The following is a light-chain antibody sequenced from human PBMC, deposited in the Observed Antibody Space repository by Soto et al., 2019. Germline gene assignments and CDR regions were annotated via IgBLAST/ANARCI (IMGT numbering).Light chain of an antibody. CDR2: GAS. J-gene: IGKJ4*01. Sequence: AIQLTQSPSSLSASVGDRVTITCRASHVISSALAWYQQKPGKPPKLLIYGASSLQSGVPSRFSGSGSGTDFTLTISSLLPGDFATYFCQHFNSYPLTFGGGTKVEIK. CDR1: HVISSA. V-gene: IGKV1-13*02. CDR3: QHFNSYPLT.